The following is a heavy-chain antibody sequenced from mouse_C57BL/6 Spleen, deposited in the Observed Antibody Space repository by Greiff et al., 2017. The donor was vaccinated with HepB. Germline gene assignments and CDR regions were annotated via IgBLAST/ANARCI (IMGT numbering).Heavy chain of an antibody. V-gene: IGHV1-59*01. CDR3: AREEDSNYDY. J-gene: IGHJ2*01. D-gene: IGHD2-5*01. Sequence: QVQLKQPGAELVRPGTSVKLSCKASGYTFTSYWMHWVKQRPGQGLEWIGVIDPSDSYTNYNQKFKGKATLTVDTSSSTAYMQLSSLTSEDSAVYYCAREEDSNYDYWGQGTTLTVSS. CDR2: IDPSDSYT. CDR1: GYTFTSYW.